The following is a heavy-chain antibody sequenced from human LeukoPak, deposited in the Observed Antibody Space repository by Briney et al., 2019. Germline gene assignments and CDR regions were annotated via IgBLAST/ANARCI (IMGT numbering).Heavy chain of an antibody. CDR3: ARDNSVGDVAWWFDP. Sequence: ASVKVSCKASGYSFTSHYMHWVRQAPGQGLEWLGLINPSGSSTLYAQKSQGRVTMTRDMSTTTDYMELSSLRSEDTAVYYCARDNSVGDVAWWFDPWGQGTLVTVSS. D-gene: IGHD1-26*01. J-gene: IGHJ5*02. V-gene: IGHV1-46*01. CDR1: GYSFTSHY. CDR2: INPSGSST.